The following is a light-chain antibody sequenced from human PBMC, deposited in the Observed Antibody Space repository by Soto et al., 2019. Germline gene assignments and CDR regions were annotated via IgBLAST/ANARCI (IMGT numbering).Light chain of an antibody. J-gene: IGLJ1*01. Sequence: QSALTQPASVSGSPGQSITISCTGTSSDVGGYNYVSWYQQHPGKAPKLMIYEVSNRTSGVSNRFSGSKSGNTASLTISGLQAEDEADYYCSSYTRSSGCVFGTGTKVTVL. CDR1: SSDVGGYNY. V-gene: IGLV2-14*01. CDR3: SSYTRSSGCV. CDR2: EVS.